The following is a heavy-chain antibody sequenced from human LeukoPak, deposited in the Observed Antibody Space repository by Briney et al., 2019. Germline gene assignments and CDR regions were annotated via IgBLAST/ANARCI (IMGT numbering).Heavy chain of an antibody. CDR2: INSSRGTI. CDR3: ARDQSDYYGSGSYSEGSY. Sequence: PGGSLRLSCAASGFTFSTYSMKWVRQAPGKGLEWVSYINSSRGTIYYADSVRGRFTISRDNAKKSLYLQMNGLRDEDTAVYYCARDQSDYYGSGSYSEGSYWGQGTLVTVSS. CDR1: GFTFSTYS. V-gene: IGHV3-48*02. J-gene: IGHJ4*02. D-gene: IGHD3-10*01.